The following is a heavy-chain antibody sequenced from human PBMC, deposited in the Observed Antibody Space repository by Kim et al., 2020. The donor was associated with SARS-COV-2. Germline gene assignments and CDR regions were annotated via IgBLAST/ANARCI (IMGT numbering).Heavy chain of an antibody. CDR3: ARDTTPAAADHYYYYGMDV. V-gene: IGHV3-11*06. CDR1: GFTFSDYF. CDR2: IIRSSTYT. Sequence: GGSLRLSCAASGFTFSDYFMSWIRQAPGKGLEWVSYIIRSSTYTNYADSVKGRFTISRDNSKNSLYLQMNSLRAEDTAVYYCARDTTPAAADHYYYYGMDVWGQGTTVTVSS. J-gene: IGHJ6*02. D-gene: IGHD6-13*01.